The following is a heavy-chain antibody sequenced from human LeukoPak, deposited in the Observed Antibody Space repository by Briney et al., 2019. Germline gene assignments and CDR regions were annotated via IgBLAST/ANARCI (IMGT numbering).Heavy chain of an antibody. Sequence: SETLSLTCTVSSGSVNSYYWSWIRQPPGKGLEWIGYIYYSGGTNYNPSLKSRVTISVDTSKNQFSLKLSSVTAADTAVYYCARVPAAPRLYMDVWGQGTTVIVSS. CDR1: SGSVNSYY. D-gene: IGHD2-2*01. J-gene: IGHJ6*02. CDR2: IYYSGGT. CDR3: ARVPAAPRLYMDV. V-gene: IGHV4-59*02.